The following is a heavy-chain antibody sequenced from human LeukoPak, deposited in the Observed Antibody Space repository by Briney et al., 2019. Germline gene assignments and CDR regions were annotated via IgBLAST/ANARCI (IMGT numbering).Heavy chain of an antibody. J-gene: IGHJ3*02. D-gene: IGHD3/OR15-3a*01. CDR2: IYYSGNA. Sequence: SETLSLTCTVSGGSIGSSDSSWGWIRQPPGKGLEWIGSIYYSGNAYHNPSLKSRVTISVDTSKNQFSLRLSSVTAADTAVYYCARGGLISLANTPLGAFDIWGQGTMVSVSS. CDR1: GGSIGSSDSS. CDR3: ARGGLISLANTPLGAFDI. V-gene: IGHV4-39*01.